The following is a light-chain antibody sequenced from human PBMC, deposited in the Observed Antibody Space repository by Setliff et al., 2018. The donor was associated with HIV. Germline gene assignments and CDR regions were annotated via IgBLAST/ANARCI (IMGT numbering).Light chain of an antibody. Sequence: NFILTQPHSVSESPGKTVAISCTRSSGSIASNYVQWYQQRPGSSPTTVIYEVNTRPSGVSSRFSGSKSGNTASLTISGLQLEDESDYYCCSFTSSHTYVFGTGTKVTVL. CDR3: CSFTSSHTYV. CDR2: EVN. J-gene: IGLJ1*01. CDR1: SGSIASNY. V-gene: IGLV6-57*01.